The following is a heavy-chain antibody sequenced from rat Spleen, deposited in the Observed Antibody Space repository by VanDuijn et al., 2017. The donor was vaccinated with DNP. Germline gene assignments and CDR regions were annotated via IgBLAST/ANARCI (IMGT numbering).Heavy chain of an antibody. J-gene: IGHJ2*01. D-gene: IGHD5-1*01. V-gene: IGHV5-7*01. CDR3: TRTGSYFEY. CDR2: LSYDGSST. CDR1: GFTFSDYN. Sequence: EVQLVESGGGLVQPGRSLKVSCAAAGFTFSDYNMAWVRQATKQGLEWVASLSYDGSSTDYRDSVKGRFTISRDSEKSTLYLQMDSLKSEDTATYYCTRTGSYFEYWGQGVMVTVSS.